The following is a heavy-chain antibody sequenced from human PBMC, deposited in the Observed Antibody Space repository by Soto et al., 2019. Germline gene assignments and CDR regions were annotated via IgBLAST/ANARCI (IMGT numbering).Heavy chain of an antibody. J-gene: IGHJ4*02. D-gene: IGHD6-6*01. CDR1: GGSISSGDYY. Sequence: PSETLSLTCTVSGGSISSGDYYWSWIRQPPGKGLEWIGYIYYSGSTYYNPSLKSRVTISVDTSKNQFSLKLSSVTAADTAVYYCARDESSSAGFDYWGQGTLVTVSS. CDR3: ARDESSSAGFDY. CDR2: IYYSGST. V-gene: IGHV4-30-4*01.